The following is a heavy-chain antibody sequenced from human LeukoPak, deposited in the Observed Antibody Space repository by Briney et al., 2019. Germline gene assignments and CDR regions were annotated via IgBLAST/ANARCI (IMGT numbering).Heavy chain of an antibody. CDR2: ISGSGGST. Sequence: GGSLRLSCAASGITFSAFAMSWVRQAPGKGLEWVSAISGSGGSTYYADSVKGRFTISRDNSKNTLYLQMNSLRAEDTAIYYCAKGMKYGDNWGQGTLVTVSS. CDR1: GITFSAFA. J-gene: IGHJ4*02. V-gene: IGHV3-23*01. CDR3: AKGMKYGDN. D-gene: IGHD2-2*01.